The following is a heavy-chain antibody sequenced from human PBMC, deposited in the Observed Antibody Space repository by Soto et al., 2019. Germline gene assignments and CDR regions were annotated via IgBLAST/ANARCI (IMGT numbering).Heavy chain of an antibody. V-gene: IGHV1-18*01. CDR1: GYTFTSYG. CDR3: ARDSRVTMVRGVINYFDY. D-gene: IGHD3-10*01. CDR2: ISAYNGNT. J-gene: IGHJ4*02. Sequence: ASVKVSCKASGYTFTSYGISWVRQAPGQGLEWMGWISAYNGNTNYAQKLQGRVTMTTDTSTSTAYMELRSLRSDDTAVYYCARDSRVTMVRGVINYFDYWGQGTLVTVSS.